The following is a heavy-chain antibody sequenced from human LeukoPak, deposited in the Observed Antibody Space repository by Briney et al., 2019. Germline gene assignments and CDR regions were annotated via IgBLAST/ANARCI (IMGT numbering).Heavy chain of an antibody. V-gene: IGHV3-23*01. CDR2: ISGSGGST. CDR3: ARVPAPVTIFPYYYYMDV. J-gene: IGHJ6*03. CDR1: GFTFSSYA. D-gene: IGHD3-3*01. Sequence: GGSLRLSCAASGFTFSSYAMSWVRQAPGKGLEWVSAISGSGGSTYYADSVKGRFTISRDNSKNTLYLQMNSLRAEDTAVYYCARVPAPVTIFPYYYYMDVWGKGTTVTVSS.